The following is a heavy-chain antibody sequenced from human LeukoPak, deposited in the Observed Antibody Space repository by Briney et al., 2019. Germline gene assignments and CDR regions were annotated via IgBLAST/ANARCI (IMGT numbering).Heavy chain of an antibody. V-gene: IGHV4-39*07. CDR1: GGSISSSSYY. CDR3: ARAGNYYYYYYMDV. Sequence: SETLSLTCTVSGGSISSSSYYWGWLRQPPGKGLEWIGSIYYSGSTYYNPSLKSRVTISVDTSKNQFSLKLSSVTAADTAVYYCARAGNYYYYYYMDVWGKGTTVTVSS. CDR2: IYYSGST. J-gene: IGHJ6*03.